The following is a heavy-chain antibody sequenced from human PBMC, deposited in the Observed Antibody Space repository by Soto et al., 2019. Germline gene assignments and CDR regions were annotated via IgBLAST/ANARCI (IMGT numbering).Heavy chain of an antibody. CDR1: GFSFSNTW. J-gene: IGHJ4*02. CDR3: GSNWNYDY. Sequence: EVQLVESGGGLVKPGGSLRLSCAASGFSFSNTWMNWIRQAPGKGLEWVGRIKTKTDGETTYYAAPVRGRFTISRDDSINTLYLQMNTLKTEDTAVYYCGSNWNYDYCGQGTLVTVSS. CDR2: IKTKTDGETT. V-gene: IGHV3-15*01. D-gene: IGHD1-7*01.